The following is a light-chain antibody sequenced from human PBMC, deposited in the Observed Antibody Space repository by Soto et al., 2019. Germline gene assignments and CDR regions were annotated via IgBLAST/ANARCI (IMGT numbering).Light chain of an antibody. CDR1: SSDVGGYNY. CDR3: SSYTSSSTPNWV. Sequence: QSALTQPASVSGSPGQSITISCTGTSSDVGGYNYVSWYQQHPGKAPKLMIYEVSNRPSGVSNRFSGSKSGNTATPTISGLGAEDEADDYCSSYTSSSTPNWVFGGGTKLTVL. V-gene: IGLV2-14*01. J-gene: IGLJ3*02. CDR2: EVS.